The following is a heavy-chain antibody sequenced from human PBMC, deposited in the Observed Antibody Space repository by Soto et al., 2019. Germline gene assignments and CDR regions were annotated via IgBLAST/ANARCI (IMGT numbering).Heavy chain of an antibody. V-gene: IGHV3-23*01. CDR3: AKPHVSTACYYYSGMDV. CDR2: ISDTGITT. CDR1: GFTFTTYP. Sequence: GGSLRLSCAASGFTFTTYPLSWVRQAPGKGLEWVSGISDTGITTYYAASVKGRFTISRDNSKNIVFLQMNSLRAETTAIYYCAKPHVSTACYYYSGMDVWGQGTTVTVSS. J-gene: IGHJ6*02.